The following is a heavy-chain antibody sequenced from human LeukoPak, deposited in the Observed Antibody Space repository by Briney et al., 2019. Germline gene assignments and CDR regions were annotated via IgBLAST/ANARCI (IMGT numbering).Heavy chain of an antibody. V-gene: IGHV4-4*07. CDR2: IYTSGST. CDR3: ARDSAMLTYFDY. J-gene: IGHJ4*02. CDR1: GGPISSYY. D-gene: IGHD5-18*01. Sequence: PSETLSLTCTVSGGPISSYYWSWIRQPAGKGLEWIGRIYTSGSTNYNPSLRSRVTMSVDTSKNQFSLQLSSVTAADTAVYYCARDSAMLTYFDYWGPGTLVTVSS.